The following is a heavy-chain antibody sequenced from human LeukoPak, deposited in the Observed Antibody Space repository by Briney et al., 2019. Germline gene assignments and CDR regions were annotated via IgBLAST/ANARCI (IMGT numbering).Heavy chain of an antibody. D-gene: IGHD3-3*01. CDR1: GYTLTNDA. V-gene: IGHV1-3*02. CDR2: SSAGNGDT. J-gene: IGHJ6*02. Sequence: ASVKVSCKASGYTLTNDAIHWVRQAPGQRLEWMGWSSAGNGDTKSAQEFQGRVTITRDTSATTAYMELSSLRSEDMAVYYCARGVDYGMDVWGQGTTVTVSS. CDR3: ARGVDYGMDV.